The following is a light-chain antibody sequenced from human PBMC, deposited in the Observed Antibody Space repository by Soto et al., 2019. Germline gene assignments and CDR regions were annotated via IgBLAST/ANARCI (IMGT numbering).Light chain of an antibody. J-gene: IGLJ3*02. V-gene: IGLV2-14*01. CDR1: SSDVGGYNY. CDR3: SSYTSSSTHWV. Sequence: QSVLTQPASVSGSPGQSITISCTGTSSDVGGYNYVSWYQQHPGKAPKLMIYEVSNRPSGVSNRFSGSKSGNTASLTISGLQAEDEADYYCSSYTSSSTHWVFGGGTRSPS. CDR2: EVS.